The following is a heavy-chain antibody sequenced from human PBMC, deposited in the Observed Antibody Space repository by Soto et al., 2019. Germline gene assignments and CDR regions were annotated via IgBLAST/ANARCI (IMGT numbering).Heavy chain of an antibody. CDR1: GGTFSSYA. V-gene: IGHV1-69*01. D-gene: IGHD3-10*01. CDR3: ARGGNMVRGVSNWFDP. CDR2: IIPIFGTA. Sequence: QVQLVQSGAEVKKPGSSVKVSCKASGGTFSSYAISWVRQAPGQGLEWMGGIIPIFGTANYAQKFQGRVTITADESTSTAYMALSSLRSEDTAVYYCARGGNMVRGVSNWFDPWGQGTLVTVSS. J-gene: IGHJ5*02.